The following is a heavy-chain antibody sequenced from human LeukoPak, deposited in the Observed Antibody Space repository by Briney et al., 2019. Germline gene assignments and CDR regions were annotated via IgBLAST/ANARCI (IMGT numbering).Heavy chain of an antibody. CDR3: ARVTYYYDSSGYPKPYYFDY. CDR1: GGTFSSYA. V-gene: IGHV1-69*05. J-gene: IGHJ4*02. D-gene: IGHD3-22*01. Sequence: GASVKVSCKASGGTFSSYAISWVRQAPGQGLEWMGRIIPIFGTANYAQKFQGRVTMTRDTSTSTVYMELSSLRSEDTAVYYCARVTYYYDSSGYPKPYYFDYWGQGTLVTVSS. CDR2: IIPIFGTA.